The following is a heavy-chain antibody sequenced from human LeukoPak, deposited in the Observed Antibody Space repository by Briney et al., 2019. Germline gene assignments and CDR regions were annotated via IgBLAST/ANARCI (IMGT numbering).Heavy chain of an antibody. V-gene: IGHV3-30*18. CDR2: ISYDGSNK. J-gene: IGHJ4*02. Sequence: GGSLRLSCAASGFTFSSYDMHWVRQAPGKGLEWVALISYDGSNKYYADSVKGRFTISRDNSKNTLYLQMNILRAEDTAVYYCVKDRSSYGSGSYWGQGALVTVSS. D-gene: IGHD3-10*01. CDR1: GFTFSSYD. CDR3: VKDRSSYGSGSY.